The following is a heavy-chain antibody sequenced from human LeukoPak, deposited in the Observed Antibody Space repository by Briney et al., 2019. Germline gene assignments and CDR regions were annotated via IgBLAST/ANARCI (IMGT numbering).Heavy chain of an antibody. V-gene: IGHV4-31*03. D-gene: IGHD2-15*01. CDR1: GDSISRGGSY. J-gene: IGHJ4*02. CDR2: IYYSGST. Sequence: PSETLSLTCTVSGDSISRGGSYWSWIRQHPGKGLEWIGYIYYSGSTSYNPSLKGRVTISIDTSKKQFPLNLSSVTAADTAVYYCARVWEYCTGGSCYPYYFDYWGQGTLVTVSS. CDR3: ARVWEYCTGGSCYPYYFDY.